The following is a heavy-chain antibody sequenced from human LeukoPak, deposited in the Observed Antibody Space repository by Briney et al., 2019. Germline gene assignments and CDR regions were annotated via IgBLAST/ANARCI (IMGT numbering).Heavy chain of an antibody. Sequence: PGGSLRLSCAASGFTFSSYAMSWVRQAPGKGLEWVSAISGSGGSTYYADSVKGRFTIPRDNSKNTLYLQMNSLRAEDTAVYYCATRLDSSGYYYVTFDYWGQGTLVTVSS. V-gene: IGHV3-23*01. CDR3: ATRLDSSGYYYVTFDY. CDR1: GFTFSSYA. D-gene: IGHD3-22*01. CDR2: ISGSGGST. J-gene: IGHJ4*02.